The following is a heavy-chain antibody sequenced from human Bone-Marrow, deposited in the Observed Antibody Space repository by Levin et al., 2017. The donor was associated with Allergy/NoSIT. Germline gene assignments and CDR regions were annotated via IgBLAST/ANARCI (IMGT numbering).Heavy chain of an antibody. CDR1: GFTFSSYS. CDR2: ISSSSSYI. Sequence: GGSLRLSCAASGFTFSSYSMNWVRQAPGKGLEWVSSISSSSSYIYYADSVKGRFTISRDNAKNSLYLQMNSLRAEDTAVYYCARATIAARVGYYYGMDVWGQGTTVTVSS. D-gene: IGHD6-6*01. J-gene: IGHJ6*02. CDR3: ARATIAARVGYYYGMDV. V-gene: IGHV3-21*01.